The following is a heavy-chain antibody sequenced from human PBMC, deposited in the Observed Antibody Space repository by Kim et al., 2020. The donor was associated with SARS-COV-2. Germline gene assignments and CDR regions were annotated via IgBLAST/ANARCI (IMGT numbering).Heavy chain of an antibody. CDR2: NYYSGST. D-gene: IGHD4-17*01. J-gene: IGHJ2*01. CDR1: GGSISSSSYC. V-gene: IGHV4-39*01. Sequence: SETLSLTCTVSGGSISSSSYCWGWIRQPPGQELEGNGNNYYSGSTYYNPSLKSRIPISVDTSKTQFSLKLSTVTAADTAVYYCARDSGGNHRYFDLWGRGTLVTVSS. CDR3: ARDSGGNHRYFDL.